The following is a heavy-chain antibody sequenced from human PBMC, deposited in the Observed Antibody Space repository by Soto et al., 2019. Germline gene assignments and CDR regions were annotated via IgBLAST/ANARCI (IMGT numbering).Heavy chain of an antibody. D-gene: IGHD2-2*01. CDR2: IKQDGSEK. CDR3: ARVGVSDIFVVPAAQAYDY. J-gene: IGHJ4*02. CDR1: GFTFSSYW. V-gene: IGHV3-7*01. Sequence: GGSLRLSCAASGFTFSSYWMSWVRRAPGKGLEWVANIKQDGSEKYYVDSVKGRFTISRDNAKNSLYLQMNSLRAEDTAVYYCARVGVSDIFVVPAAQAYDYWGQGTLVTVSS.